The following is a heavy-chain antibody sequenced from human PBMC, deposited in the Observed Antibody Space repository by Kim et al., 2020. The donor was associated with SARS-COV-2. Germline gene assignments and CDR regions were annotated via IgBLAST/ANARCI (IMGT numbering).Heavy chain of an antibody. CDR3: ARAQSYYYDSSGYASDY. V-gene: IGHV1-69*13. CDR2: IIPIFGTA. J-gene: IGHJ4*02. Sequence: SVKVSCKASGGTFSSYAISWVRQAPGQGLEWMGGIIPIFGTANYAQKFQGRVTITADESTSTAYMELSSLRSEDTAVYYCARAQSYYYDSSGYASDYWGQGTLVTVSS. D-gene: IGHD3-22*01. CDR1: GGTFSSYA.